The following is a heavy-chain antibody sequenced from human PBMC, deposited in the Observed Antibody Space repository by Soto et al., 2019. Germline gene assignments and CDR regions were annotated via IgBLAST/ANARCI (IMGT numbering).Heavy chain of an antibody. CDR3: ATGERIAAAGTEAVYFDY. CDR2: IIPIFGTA. CDR1: GGTFSSYA. Sequence: SVKVSCKASGGTFSSYAISWVRQAPGQGLEWMGGIIPIFGTANYAQKFQGRVTITADESTSTAYMELSSLRSEDTAVYYCATGERIAAAGTEAVYFDYWGQGTLDTVSS. D-gene: IGHD6-13*01. J-gene: IGHJ4*02. V-gene: IGHV1-69*13.